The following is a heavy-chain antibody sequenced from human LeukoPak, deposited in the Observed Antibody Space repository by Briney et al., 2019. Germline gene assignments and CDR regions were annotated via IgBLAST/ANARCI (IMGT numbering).Heavy chain of an antibody. CDR2: IYYSGST. D-gene: IGHD3-22*01. V-gene: IGHV4-59*01. CDR3: ARSIYDSSGYWQVGGNWFDP. CDR1: GGSISSYY. Sequence: SETLSLTCTVSGGSISSYYWSWIRQPPGKGLEWIGYIYYSGSTNYNPSLKSRVTISVDTSKNQFSLKLSSVTAADTAVYYCARSIYDSSGYWQVGGNWFDPWGQGTLVTVSS. J-gene: IGHJ5*02.